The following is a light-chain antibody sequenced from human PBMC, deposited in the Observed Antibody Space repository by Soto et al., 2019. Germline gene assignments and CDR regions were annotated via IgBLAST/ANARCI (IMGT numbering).Light chain of an antibody. V-gene: IGLV1-44*01. Sequence: QSVLTQPPSVSGTPGQRVTIFCSRSNSNIGSNTVNWYQQFPGTAPKLLIYSNTQRPSGVPARFSGSKSGTSASLAISGLQSEDEADYYCASWDDSLNGHVFGSGTKLTVL. J-gene: IGLJ1*01. CDR1: NSNIGSNT. CDR3: ASWDDSLNGHV. CDR2: SNT.